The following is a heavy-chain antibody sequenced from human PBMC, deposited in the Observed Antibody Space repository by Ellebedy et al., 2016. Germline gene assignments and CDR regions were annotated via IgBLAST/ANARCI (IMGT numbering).Heavy chain of an antibody. V-gene: IGHV4-31*03. CDR1: GGSISSGGYY. J-gene: IGHJ4*02. Sequence: SETLSLXXTVSGGSISSGGYYWSWIRQHPGKGLEWIGYIYYSGSTYYNPSLKSRVTISVDTSKNQFSLKLSSVTAADTAVYYCARTRSDQLLLANDYWGQGTLVTVSS. CDR3: ARTRSDQLLLANDY. CDR2: IYYSGST. D-gene: IGHD2-2*01.